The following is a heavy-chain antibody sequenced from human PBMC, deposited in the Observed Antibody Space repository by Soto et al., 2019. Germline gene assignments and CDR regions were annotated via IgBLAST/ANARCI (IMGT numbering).Heavy chain of an antibody. CDR3: AKDSLVINYYFDY. D-gene: IGHD2-21*01. J-gene: IGHJ4*02. V-gene: IGHV3-23*01. CDR1: GFTFSSYA. CDR2: ISGSGGST. Sequence: GGSLILSCAASGFTFSSYAMSGVRQAPGKGLEWVSAISGSGGSTYYADSVKGRFTISRDNSKNTLYLQMNSLRVEDTAVYYCAKDSLVINYYFDYWGQGTLVTVSS.